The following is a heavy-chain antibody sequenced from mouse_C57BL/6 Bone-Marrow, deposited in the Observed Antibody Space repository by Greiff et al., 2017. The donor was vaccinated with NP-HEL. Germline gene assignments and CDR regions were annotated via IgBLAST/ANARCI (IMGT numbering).Heavy chain of an antibody. CDR1: GFNIKDDY. CDR3: TLWLRHAMDY. D-gene: IGHD2-2*01. CDR2: IDPENGDT. J-gene: IGHJ4*01. Sequence: VQLQQSGAEFVRPGASVKLSCTASGFNIKDDYMHWVKQRPEQGLEWIGWIDPENGDTEYASKFQGKATITADTSSNTSYLQLSSLTSEDTAVYYCTLWLRHAMDYWGQGTSVTVSS. V-gene: IGHV14-4*01.